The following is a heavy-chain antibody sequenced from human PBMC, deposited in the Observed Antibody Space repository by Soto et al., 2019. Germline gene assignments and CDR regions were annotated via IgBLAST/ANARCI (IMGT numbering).Heavy chain of an antibody. CDR3: ATDGTPSSGWGGAYYYYGMDV. CDR1: GYTLTELS. V-gene: IGHV1-24*01. CDR2: FDPEDGET. J-gene: IGHJ6*02. Sequence: GASVKVSCKVSGYTLTELSMHWVRQAPGKGLEWMGGFDPEDGETIYAQKFQGRVTMTEDTSTDTAYMELSSLRSEDTAVYYCATDGTPSSGWGGAYYYYGMDVWGQGTTVTVSS. D-gene: IGHD6-19*01.